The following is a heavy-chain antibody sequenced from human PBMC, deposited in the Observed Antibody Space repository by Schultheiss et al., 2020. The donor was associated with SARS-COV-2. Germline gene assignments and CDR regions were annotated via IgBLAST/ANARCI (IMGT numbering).Heavy chain of an antibody. V-gene: IGHV1-2*06. J-gene: IGHJ6*02. D-gene: IGHD3-3*01. CDR2: INPDSGGT. Sequence: ASVKVSCKTSGYIFTYHYIHWVRQAPGQGLEWMGRINPDSGGTQYAQKFQGRVTMTADTSIGTAYMGLSRLTSDDTALYYCAREQFLEWSHPRPYGMDVWGQGTTVTVSS. CDR1: GYIFTYHY. CDR3: AREQFLEWSHPRPYGMDV.